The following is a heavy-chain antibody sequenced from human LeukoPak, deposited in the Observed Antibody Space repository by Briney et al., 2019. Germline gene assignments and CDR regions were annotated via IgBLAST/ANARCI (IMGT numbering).Heavy chain of an antibody. CDR1: GFTFSSYA. D-gene: IGHD2-2*01. CDR2: ISSSGGST. Sequence: GGSLRLSCAASGFTFSSYAMSWVRQAPGKGLEWVSTISSSGGSTHYADSVKGRLSISRDNSKNTLYLQMNSLRAEDTAVYYCARGPCSSTSCSYFDYWGQGTLVTVSS. V-gene: IGHV3-23*01. J-gene: IGHJ4*02. CDR3: ARGPCSSTSCSYFDY.